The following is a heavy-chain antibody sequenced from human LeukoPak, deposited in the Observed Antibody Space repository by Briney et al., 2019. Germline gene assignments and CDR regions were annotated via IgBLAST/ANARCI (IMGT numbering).Heavy chain of an antibody. V-gene: IGHV3-23*01. Sequence: GGSLRLSCAASGFTFSTYAMNWVRQAPGKGLNWVSGISGSGDSTFYADSVKGRFTISRDNSKKTLYLQMNSLRADDTAVYYCAKDARWLAPGTFXXWGQGTMVT. CDR3: AKDARWLAPGTFXX. CDR1: GFTFSTYA. CDR2: ISGSGDST. J-gene: IGHJ3*01. D-gene: IGHD6-19*01.